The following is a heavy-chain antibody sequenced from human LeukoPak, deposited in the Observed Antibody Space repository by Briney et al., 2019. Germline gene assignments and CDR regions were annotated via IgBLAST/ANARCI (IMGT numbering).Heavy chain of an antibody. CDR3: ARTYGSSGLGYFDL. CDR2: IYYSGST. Sequence: SETLSLTCTVSGGSISSYYWSWIRQPPGKGLEWIGYIYYSGSTNYSPSLKSRLTISVDTSKNQFSLKLSSVTAADTAVYYCARTYGSSGLGYFDLWGRGTLVTVS. D-gene: IGHD6-13*01. CDR1: GGSISSYY. J-gene: IGHJ2*01. V-gene: IGHV4-59*01.